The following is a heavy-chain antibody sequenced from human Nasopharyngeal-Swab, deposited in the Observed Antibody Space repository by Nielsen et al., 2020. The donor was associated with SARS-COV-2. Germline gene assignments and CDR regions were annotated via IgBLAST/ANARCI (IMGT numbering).Heavy chain of an antibody. J-gene: IGHJ4*02. CDR2: INHSGST. V-gene: IGHV4-34*01. CDR3: ARGDMATPGAVFDY. D-gene: IGHD4-23*01. Sequence: SETLSLTCAVYGGSFSGYYWSWIRQPPGKGLEWIGEINHSGSTNSNPSLKSRVTISVDTSKNQFSLKLSSVTAADTAVYYCARGDMATPGAVFDYWGQGTLVTVSS. CDR1: GGSFSGYY.